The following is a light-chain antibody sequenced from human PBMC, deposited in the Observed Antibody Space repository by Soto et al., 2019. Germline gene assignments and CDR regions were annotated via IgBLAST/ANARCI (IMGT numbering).Light chain of an antibody. CDR1: QSLSGGY. CDR3: QQNGSLPIT. V-gene: IGKV3-20*01. Sequence: EIVLTQSPGTLSLSPGERATLSCRTSQSLSGGYLAWFQQKPGQTPRLLIYSASNRATGIPVRFSGSGSGTDFTLTTSRLEPEDFVVYYCQQNGSLPITFGQGTRLEIK. CDR2: SAS. J-gene: IGKJ5*01.